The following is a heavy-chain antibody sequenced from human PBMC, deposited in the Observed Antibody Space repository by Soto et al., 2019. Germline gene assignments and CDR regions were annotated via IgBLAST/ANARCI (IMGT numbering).Heavy chain of an antibody. J-gene: IGHJ4*02. CDR2: MNPRTGDT. CDR1: GYTSTGNY. Sequence: ASVKVSCKASGYTSTGNYIHWVRQAPGQGLEWMGWMNPRTGDTRYAQKFQGRVSMTRDTSISTAYMELSSLISDDAAVYFCAKGTGSSWFDYWGQGTLVTVSS. V-gene: IGHV1-2*02. CDR3: AKGTGSSWFDY. D-gene: IGHD6-13*01.